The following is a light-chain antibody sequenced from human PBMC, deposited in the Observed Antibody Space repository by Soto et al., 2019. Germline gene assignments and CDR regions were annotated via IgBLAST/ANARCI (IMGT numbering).Light chain of an antibody. V-gene: IGKV1-5*03. J-gene: IGKJ1*01. CDR3: QQYHGYPWT. CDR1: QSISSW. CDR2: KAS. Sequence: DIQMTQSPSTLSASVGDRVTITCRASQSISSWLAWYQQKPGKAPKLLIYKASSLESGVPSRFSGSGSGTEFTLTLSSLQPDDFAVYYCQQYHGYPWTFGQGTKVDIK.